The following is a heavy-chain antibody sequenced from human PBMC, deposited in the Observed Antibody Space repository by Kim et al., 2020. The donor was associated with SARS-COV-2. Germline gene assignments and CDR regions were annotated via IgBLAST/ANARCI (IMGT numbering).Heavy chain of an antibody. CDR3: AKDSSGWYRFDY. J-gene: IGHJ4*02. V-gene: IGHV3-23*01. Sequence: YYADSVKGRFTISRDNSKNTLYLQMNSLRDEDTAVYYCAKDSSGWYRFDYWGQGTLVTVSS. D-gene: IGHD6-19*01.